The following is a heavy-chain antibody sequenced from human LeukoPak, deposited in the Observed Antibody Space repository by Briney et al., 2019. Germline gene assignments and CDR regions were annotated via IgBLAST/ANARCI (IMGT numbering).Heavy chain of an antibody. Sequence: ASVKVSCKASGGTFSSYAISWVRQAPGQGLEWMGGIIPIFSTANYAQKFQGRVTITADESTSTAYMELSSLRSEDTAVYYCARGEIEMATTEFDYWGQGTLVTV. CDR1: GGTFSSYA. J-gene: IGHJ4*02. V-gene: IGHV1-69*13. D-gene: IGHD5-24*01. CDR3: ARGEIEMATTEFDY. CDR2: IIPIFSTA.